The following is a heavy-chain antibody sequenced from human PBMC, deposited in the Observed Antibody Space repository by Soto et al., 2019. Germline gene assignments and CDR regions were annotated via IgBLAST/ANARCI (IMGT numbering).Heavy chain of an antibody. D-gene: IGHD3-22*01. V-gene: IGHV3-49*03. Sequence: PVGSLRLSCTASGFTFGDYTLSWFRQAPGKGLEWVGFIRSKAYGGTTQYAASVKGRFSISRDDSKSIAYLQMNSLKTEDTAVYFCSRDPYYSDSRPNRDRFDYWGQGTLVTVSS. CDR1: GFTFGDYT. CDR2: IRSKAYGGTT. J-gene: IGHJ4*02. CDR3: SRDPYYSDSRPNRDRFDY.